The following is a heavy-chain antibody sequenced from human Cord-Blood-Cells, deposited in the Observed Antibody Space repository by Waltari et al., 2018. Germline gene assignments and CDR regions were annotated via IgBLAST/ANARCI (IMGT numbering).Heavy chain of an antibody. CDR3: ARDKAARDYYYGSGSYYYYYGMDV. CDR2: IYTSGST. CDR1: GGSISSYY. J-gene: IGHJ6*02. Sequence: QVQLQESGPGLVKPSETLSLTCTVSGGSISSYYWSWIRQPAGKGLGWIGRIYTSGSTNYNPSLKSRVTMSVDTSKNQFSLKLSSVTAADTAVYYCARDKAARDYYYGSGSYYYYYGMDVWGQGTTVTVSS. V-gene: IGHV4-4*07. D-gene: IGHD3-10*01.